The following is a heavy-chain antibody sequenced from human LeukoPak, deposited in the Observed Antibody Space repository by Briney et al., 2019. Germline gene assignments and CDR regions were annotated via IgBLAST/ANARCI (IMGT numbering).Heavy chain of an antibody. V-gene: IGHV3-23*01. Sequence: PGGSLRLSCAASGFTFSSYAMSWVRQAPGKGLEWVSAISGSGGSTYYADSVKGRFTISRDNSKNTLYLQMNSLRAEDTAVYYCAKDVQYYDILTGAVHPLPSWGQGTLVTVSS. J-gene: IGHJ4*02. D-gene: IGHD3-9*01. CDR1: GFTFSSYA. CDR3: AKDVQYYDILTGAVHPLPS. CDR2: ISGSGGST.